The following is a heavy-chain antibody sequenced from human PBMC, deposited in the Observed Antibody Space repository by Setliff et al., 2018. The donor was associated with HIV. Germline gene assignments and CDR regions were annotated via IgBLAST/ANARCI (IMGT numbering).Heavy chain of an antibody. J-gene: IGHJ5*02. D-gene: IGHD6-19*01. Sequence: SETLSLTCTVSGGSISVHYWSWLRQPPGKGLEWIGYMYASGSTDYNPSLKSRVSMSVDTSKNQVSLNMNSVTAADTAVYYCAREATVAGVLHWFDPWGQGTLVTV. V-gene: IGHV4-59*11. CDR1: GGSISVHY. CDR3: AREATVAGVLHWFDP. CDR2: MYASGST.